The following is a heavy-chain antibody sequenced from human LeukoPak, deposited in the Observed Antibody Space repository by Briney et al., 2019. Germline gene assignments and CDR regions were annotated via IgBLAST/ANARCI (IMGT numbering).Heavy chain of an antibody. CDR3: ARRRRIMITFGSRRAGYMDV. CDR1: GGSFSGYY. Sequence: PSETLSLTCAVYGGSFSGYYWSWIRQPPGKGLEWIGEINHSGSTNYNPSLKSRVTISVDTSKNQFSLKLSSVTAADTAVYYCARRRRIMITFGSRRAGYMDVWGKGTTVTISS. CDR2: INHSGST. V-gene: IGHV4-34*01. J-gene: IGHJ6*03. D-gene: IGHD3-16*01.